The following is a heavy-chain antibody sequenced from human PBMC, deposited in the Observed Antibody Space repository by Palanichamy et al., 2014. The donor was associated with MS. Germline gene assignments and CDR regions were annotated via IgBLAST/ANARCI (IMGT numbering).Heavy chain of an antibody. CDR2: IRSSSSYI. D-gene: IGHD5-24*01. Sequence: EVQLVESGGGLVQPGGSLRLSCAASGFIFSDYNMNWVRQAPGKGLEWVSSIRSSSSYIYYADSVKGRFTISRDNAKNSLYLQMNSLRAEDTAVYYCARDLHGYNSLIDYWGQGTLVTVSS. CDR1: GFIFSDYN. V-gene: IGHV3-21*01. CDR3: ARDLHGYNSLIDY. J-gene: IGHJ4*02.